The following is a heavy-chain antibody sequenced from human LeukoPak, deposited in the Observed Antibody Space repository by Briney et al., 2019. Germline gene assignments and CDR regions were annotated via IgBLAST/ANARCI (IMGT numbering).Heavy chain of an antibody. Sequence: SVKVSCKASGGTFSSYAISWVRQAPGQGLEWMGGIIPIFGTANYAQKFQGRVTITADESTSTAYMGLSSLRSEDTAVYYCARGWGNYYGSGSYFDYWGQGTLVTVSS. CDR1: GGTFSSYA. CDR2: IIPIFGTA. CDR3: ARGWGNYYGSGSYFDY. J-gene: IGHJ4*02. V-gene: IGHV1-69*13. D-gene: IGHD3-10*01.